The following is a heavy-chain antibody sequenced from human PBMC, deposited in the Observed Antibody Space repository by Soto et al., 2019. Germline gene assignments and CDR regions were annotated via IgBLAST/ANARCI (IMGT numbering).Heavy chain of an antibody. CDR1: GSGFTFSDHY. D-gene: IGHD6-13*01. Sequence: GGSLRLSCVDSGSGFTFSDHYMDWVRQAPGKGLDWVGRITNKANGYTTEYAASVNGRFTISRDDSKNSLFLQVNNLKTEDTAVYYCTRGYSGLSIYAFDIWGQEAMVTVSS. V-gene: IGHV3-72*01. CDR2: ITNKANGYTT. CDR3: TRGYSGLSIYAFDI. J-gene: IGHJ3*02.